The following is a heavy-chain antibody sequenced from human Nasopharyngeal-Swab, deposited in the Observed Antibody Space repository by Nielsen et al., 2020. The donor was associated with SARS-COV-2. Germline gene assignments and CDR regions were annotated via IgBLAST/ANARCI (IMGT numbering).Heavy chain of an antibody. CDR2: IYYSGDT. Sequence: SETLSLTCTVSGGSINSDNHYWTWVRHHPGRGLEWIVYIYYSGDTYYSPSPESRISISVDTSKNQFYLNVASVTAADTAVYYCARIESGNDYTSFDYWGQGTLVTVSP. CDR1: GGSINSDNHY. CDR3: ARIESGNDYTSFDY. V-gene: IGHV4-31*03. J-gene: IGHJ4*02. D-gene: IGHD4-11*01.